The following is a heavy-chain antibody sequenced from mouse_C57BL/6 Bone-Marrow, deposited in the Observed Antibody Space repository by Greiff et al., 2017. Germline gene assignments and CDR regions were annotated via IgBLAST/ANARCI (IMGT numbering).Heavy chain of an antibody. CDR2: IDPSDSYT. V-gene: IGHV1-59*01. CDR1: GYTFTSYW. CDR3: ARVITTVVANWYFDV. D-gene: IGHD1-1*01. J-gene: IGHJ1*03. Sequence: QVQLKQPGAELVRPGTSVKLSCKASGYTFTSYWMHWVKQRPGKGLEWIGVIDPSDSYTNYNQKFKGKATLTVDTSSSTDYMQLSSLTSEDSAVYYWARVITTVVANWYFDVWGTGTTVTVSS.